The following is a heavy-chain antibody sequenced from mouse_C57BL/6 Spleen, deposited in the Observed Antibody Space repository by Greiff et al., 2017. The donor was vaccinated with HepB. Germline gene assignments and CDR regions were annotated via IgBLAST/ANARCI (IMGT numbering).Heavy chain of an antibody. D-gene: IGHD1-1*01. CDR2: IYPGSGNT. V-gene: IGHV1-76*01. CDR1: GYTFTDYY. Sequence: QVQLKQSGAELVRPGASVKLSCKASGYTFTDYYINWVKQRPGQGLEWIARIYPGSGNTYYNEKFKGKATLTAEKSSSTAYMQLSSLTSEDSAVYFCARYSSYVGFAYWGQGTLVTVSA. CDR3: ARYSSYVGFAY. J-gene: IGHJ3*01.